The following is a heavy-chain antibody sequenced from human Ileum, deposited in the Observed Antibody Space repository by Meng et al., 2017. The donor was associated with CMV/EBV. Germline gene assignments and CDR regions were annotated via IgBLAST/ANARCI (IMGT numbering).Heavy chain of an antibody. Sequence: GESLKISCAASGFTFSSYWMHWVRQVPGKGLVWVSRISSDGTDIKYADSVRGRFTISRDNAKTTLYLQMNSLTADDTAVYFCARRGQVWGQGTLVTVSS. CDR1: GFTFSSYW. J-gene: IGHJ4*02. CDR3: ARRGQV. V-gene: IGHV3-74*03. CDR2: ISSDGTDI.